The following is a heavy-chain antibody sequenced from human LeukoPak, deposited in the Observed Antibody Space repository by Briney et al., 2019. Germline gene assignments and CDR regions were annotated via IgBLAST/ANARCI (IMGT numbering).Heavy chain of an antibody. CDR2: IKQDGGEI. CDR1: GFTFTRYW. CDR3: ARDKDSGGATGSIFDY. V-gene: IGHV3-7*03. Sequence: GGSLRLSCAASGFTFTRYWMSWVRQVPRKGLEWVANIKQDGGEIYHVDSVKGRFTISRDNAKNSVYLQMNSLTAEDTAVYYCARDKDSGGATGSIFDYWGQGALVTVSS. J-gene: IGHJ4*02. D-gene: IGHD1-26*01.